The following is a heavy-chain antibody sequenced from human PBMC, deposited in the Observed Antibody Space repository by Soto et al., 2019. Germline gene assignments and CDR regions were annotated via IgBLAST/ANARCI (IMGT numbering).Heavy chain of an antibody. D-gene: IGHD1-26*01. CDR1: GFTFSDFG. V-gene: IGHV3-33*01. Sequence: GGSLRLSCAASGFTFSDFGMHWVRQAPGKGLEWVATIWYDGSNKYYADSVKGRFTISRDNSNNTLYLQVNSLRAEDSAVYYCAREGLGMGDSFFHWGQGTPVTVSS. CDR3: AREGLGMGDSFFH. J-gene: IGHJ4*02. CDR2: IWYDGSNK.